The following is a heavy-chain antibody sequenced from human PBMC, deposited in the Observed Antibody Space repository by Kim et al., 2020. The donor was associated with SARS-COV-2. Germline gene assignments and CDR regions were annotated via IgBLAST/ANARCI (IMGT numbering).Heavy chain of an antibody. Sequence: GNTNYNRSLKSRVTVSVDTSKNQFSLNLTCVTAADTAVYYCATYSGTYYYNWGQGTLVTVSS. V-gene: IGHV4-59*01. D-gene: IGHD3-22*01. CDR2: GNT. J-gene: IGHJ4*02. CDR3: ATYSGTYYYN.